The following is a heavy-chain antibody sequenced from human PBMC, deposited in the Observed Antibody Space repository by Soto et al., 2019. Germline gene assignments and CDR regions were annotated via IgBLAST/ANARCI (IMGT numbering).Heavy chain of an antibody. J-gene: IGHJ6*02. D-gene: IGHD3-22*01. CDR3: AREDYYDSSGYYYYYGMDV. CDR1: GYSFTSYW. CDR2: IDPSDSYT. Sequence: GESLKISCKGSGYSFTSYWLSWVRQMPGKGLERMGRIDPSDSYTNYSPSFQGHVNISADKSISTAYLQWSSLKASDTAMYYCAREDYYDSSGYYYYYGMDVWGQGTTVTVSS. V-gene: IGHV5-10-1*01.